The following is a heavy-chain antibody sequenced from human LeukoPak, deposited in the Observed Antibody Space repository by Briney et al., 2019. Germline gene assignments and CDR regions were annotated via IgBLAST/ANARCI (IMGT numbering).Heavy chain of an antibody. D-gene: IGHD1-26*01. J-gene: IGHJ6*03. CDR2: IIPSGHTT. CDR3: AKDEWELPDYYYYYYMDV. V-gene: IGHV3-23*01. CDR1: GFTFSSHG. Sequence: GGSLRLSCAASGFTFSSHGMNWVRQAPGKGLEWVSGIIPSGHTTYYADSVRGRFTISRDNSKNTLYLQMNSLRAEDTAVYYCAKDEWELPDYYYYYYMDVWGKGTTVTVSS.